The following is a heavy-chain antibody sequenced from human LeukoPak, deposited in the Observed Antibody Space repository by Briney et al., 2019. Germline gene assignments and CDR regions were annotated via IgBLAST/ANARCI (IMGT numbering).Heavy chain of an antibody. Sequence: GGSLRLSCAASGFTFSSYAMSWVRQAPGKGLEWVSGISGSGGSTYSAESVKGRFTISRDNSKNTLYLQMNSLRAEDTAVYYCAKSYCGRTSCSAYYYYYYMDVWGKGTTVTVSS. CDR3: AKSYCGRTSCSAYYYYYYMDV. CDR1: GFTFSSYA. J-gene: IGHJ6*03. CDR2: ISGSGGST. V-gene: IGHV3-23*01. D-gene: IGHD2-2*01.